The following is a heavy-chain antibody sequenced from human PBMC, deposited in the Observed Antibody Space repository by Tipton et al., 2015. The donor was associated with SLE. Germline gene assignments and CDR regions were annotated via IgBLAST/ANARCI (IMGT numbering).Heavy chain of an antibody. CDR3: ARSPSILPAASDVFDV. J-gene: IGHJ3*01. V-gene: IGHV4-61*02. CDR2: VYATGST. Sequence: TLSLTCTVSGDSFSSTTYYWSWIRQPAGKGLEWIGRVYATGSTTYNPSLESRLSISVDTSKNLFSLSLSSATAADTAVYFCARSPSILPAASDVFDVWGQGTVVTVSS. D-gene: IGHD2-2*01. CDR1: GDSFSSTTYY.